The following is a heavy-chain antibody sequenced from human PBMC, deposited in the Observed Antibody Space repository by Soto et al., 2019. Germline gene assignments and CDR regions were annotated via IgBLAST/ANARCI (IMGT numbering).Heavy chain of an antibody. CDR3: AREGQYSSGWRDAFDI. Sequence: GGSLRLSCAASGFTFISYSMNWFRQAPGKGLEWVSSISSSSSYIYYADSVKGRFTISRDNAKNSLYLQMNSLRAEDTAVYYCAREGQYSSGWRDAFDIWGQGTMVTVSS. V-gene: IGHV3-21*01. CDR2: ISSSSSYI. J-gene: IGHJ3*02. CDR1: GFTFISYS. D-gene: IGHD6-19*01.